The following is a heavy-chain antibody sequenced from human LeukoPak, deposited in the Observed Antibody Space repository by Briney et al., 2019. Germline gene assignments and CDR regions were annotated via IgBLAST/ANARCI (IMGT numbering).Heavy chain of an antibody. J-gene: IGHJ4*02. CDR1: GFTFSNAW. CDR2: IKSTTDGGTT. D-gene: IGHD1-26*01. CDR3: TIACCSWRDSGTHYHN. V-gene: IGHV3-15*01. Sequence: GGSLRLSCAASGFTFSNAWMSWVRQAPGKGLEWVGRIKSTTDGGTTDYVAPVKGRFTISRDDSKSTLYLEMNSLKTEDTAVYYCTIACCSWRDSGTHYHNWVQGTRVTVSS.